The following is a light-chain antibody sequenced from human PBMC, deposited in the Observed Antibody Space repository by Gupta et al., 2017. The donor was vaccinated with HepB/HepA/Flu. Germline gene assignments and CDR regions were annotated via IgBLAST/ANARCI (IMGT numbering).Light chain of an antibody. V-gene: IGKV4-1*01. J-gene: IGKJ5*01. CDR3: QQYYNSPIT. CDR2: WAS. Sequence: DIVMTQSPDSLAVSLGERATINCKSSQTLLYSSNNKNHLAWYQQKPGQPPELLIYWASTRESGVPDRFSGSGSGTDFTLTISSLQAEDVAVYYCQQYYNSPITFGQGTXLEIK. CDR1: QTLLYSSNNKNH.